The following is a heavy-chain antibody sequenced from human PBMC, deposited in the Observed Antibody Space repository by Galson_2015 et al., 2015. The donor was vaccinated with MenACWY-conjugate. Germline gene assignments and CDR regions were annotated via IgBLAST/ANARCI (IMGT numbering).Heavy chain of an antibody. CDR2: IDPSDSYT. Sequence: QSGAEVKKPGESLRISCKGSGYSFSSHWISWVRQMPGKGLEWMGRIDPSDSYTNYSPSFQGHVTISADKSISTAYLQWNSLKASDTAMYYCASATTVTTSHWYLDLWGRGTLVTVSS. J-gene: IGHJ2*01. CDR1: GYSFSSHW. D-gene: IGHD4-17*01. V-gene: IGHV5-10-1*01. CDR3: ASATTVTTSHWYLDL.